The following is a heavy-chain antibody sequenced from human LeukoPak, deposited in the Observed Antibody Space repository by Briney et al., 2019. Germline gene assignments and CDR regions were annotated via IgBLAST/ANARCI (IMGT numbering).Heavy chain of an antibody. Sequence: ASVKVSCKASGYTFTSYYMHWVRQAPEQGLEWMGIINPSGGSTSYAQKFQGRVTMTRDTSTSTVYMELSSLRSEDTAVYYCARFSARLDSSGYSRGADYWGQGTLVTVSS. J-gene: IGHJ4*02. CDR2: INPSGGST. D-gene: IGHD3-22*01. CDR3: ARFSARLDSSGYSRGADY. CDR1: GYTFTSYY. V-gene: IGHV1-46*01.